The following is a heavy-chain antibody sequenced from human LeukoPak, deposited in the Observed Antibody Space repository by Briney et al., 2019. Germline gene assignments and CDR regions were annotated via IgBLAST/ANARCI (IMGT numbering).Heavy chain of an antibody. CDR2: ISSSSSYI. D-gene: IGHD3-22*01. CDR3: ARAASGYYFDY. J-gene: IGHJ4*02. Sequence: GRSLRLSCAASGFTFSSYAMHWVRQAPGKGLEWVSSISSSSSYIYYADSVKGRFTISRDNAKNSLYLQMNSLRAEDTAVYYCARAASGYYFDYWGQGTLVTVSS. V-gene: IGHV3-21*01. CDR1: GFTFSSYA.